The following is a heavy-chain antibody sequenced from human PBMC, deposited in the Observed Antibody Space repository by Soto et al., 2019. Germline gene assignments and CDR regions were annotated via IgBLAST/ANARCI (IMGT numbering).Heavy chain of an antibody. J-gene: IGHJ6*02. CDR2: ISTYNGDT. Sequence: ASVKVSCKASGYTFTRAGISWVRQAPGQGLEWMGWISTYNGDTNYAQTFQGRVTMTTDTSTSTVHMEVRSLRSDDTAVYYCAREGVAPYYYYGMDVWGQGTPVTVSS. V-gene: IGHV1-18*01. D-gene: IGHD5-12*01. CDR3: AREGVAPYYYYGMDV. CDR1: GYTFTRAG.